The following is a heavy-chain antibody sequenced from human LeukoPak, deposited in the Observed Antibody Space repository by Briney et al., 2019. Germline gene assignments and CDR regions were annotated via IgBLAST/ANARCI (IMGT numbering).Heavy chain of an antibody. V-gene: IGHV3-23*01. Sequence: GGSLRLSCAASGFTFSSYAMSWVRQAPGKGLEWVSAISGSGSSTYYADSVKGRFTISRDNSKNTLYLQMNSLRAEDTAVYYCARPLRGYSYGYYWGQGTLVTVSS. CDR2: ISGSGSST. CDR3: ARPLRGYSYGYY. CDR1: GFTFSSYA. D-gene: IGHD5-18*01. J-gene: IGHJ4*02.